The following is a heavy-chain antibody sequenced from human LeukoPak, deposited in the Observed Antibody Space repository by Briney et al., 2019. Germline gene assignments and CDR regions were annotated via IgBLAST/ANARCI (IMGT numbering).Heavy chain of an antibody. CDR2: ISYDGTNR. CDR1: GFRTYD. V-gene: IGHV3-30*03. J-gene: IGHJ5*02. Sequence: GGSLRLSCAASGFRTYDIHWVRQAPGKGLEWVTVISYDGTNRYYADSVKGRFTISRDNSKNTLYLQMNSLRAEDTAVYYCGAGTTSFDPWGQGTLVTVSS. D-gene: IGHD6-19*01. CDR3: GAGTTSFDP.